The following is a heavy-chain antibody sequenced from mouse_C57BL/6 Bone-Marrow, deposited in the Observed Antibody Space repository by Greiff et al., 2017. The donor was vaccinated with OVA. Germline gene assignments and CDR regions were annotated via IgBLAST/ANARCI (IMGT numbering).Heavy chain of an antibody. CDR2: IDPANGNT. CDR1: GFNIKNTY. Sequence: VQLQQSVAELVRPGASVKLSCTASGFNIKNTYMHWVKQRPEQGLEWIGRIDPANGNTKYAPKFQGKATITAATSSNTAYLQLSSLTSEDTAIYYCAADYGSSYWYFDVWGTGTTVTVSA. CDR3: AADYGSSYWYFDV. J-gene: IGHJ1*03. V-gene: IGHV14-3*01. D-gene: IGHD1-1*01.